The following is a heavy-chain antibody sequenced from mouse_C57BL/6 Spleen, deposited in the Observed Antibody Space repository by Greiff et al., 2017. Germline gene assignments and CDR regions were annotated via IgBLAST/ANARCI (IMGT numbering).Heavy chain of an antibody. CDR2: IDPETGST. Sequence: VQLQQSGAELVRPGASVTLSCKASGYTFTDYEMHWVKQTPVHGLEWIGAIDPETGSTAYNQKFKGKAILTADKSSSTAYMELRSLTSEDSAVYYCTRSGHYYGFFDYWGQGTTLTVSS. V-gene: IGHV1-15*01. J-gene: IGHJ2*01. CDR1: GYTFTDYE. CDR3: TRSGHYYGFFDY. D-gene: IGHD1-2*01.